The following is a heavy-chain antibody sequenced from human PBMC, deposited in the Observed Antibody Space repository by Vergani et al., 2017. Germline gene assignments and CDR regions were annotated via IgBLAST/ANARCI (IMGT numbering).Heavy chain of an antibody. J-gene: IGHJ5*02. CDR3: ARVANSNYVGEHWFDP. CDR1: GYTFTSYG. Sequence: QVQLVQSGAEVKKPGASVKVSCKASGYTFTSYGISWVRQAPGQELEWMGWISAYNGNTNYAQKLKGRVTMTTDTSTSTAYMEMRSLRADDTAVYYCARVANSNYVGEHWFDPWGQGTLVTVSS. V-gene: IGHV1-18*04. D-gene: IGHD4-11*01. CDR2: ISAYNGNT.